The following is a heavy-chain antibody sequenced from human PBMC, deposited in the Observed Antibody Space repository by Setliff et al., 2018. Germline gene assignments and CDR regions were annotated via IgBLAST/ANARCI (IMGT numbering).Heavy chain of an antibody. CDR1: GYSFTNYF. V-gene: IGHV1-46*01. Sequence: SVKVSCKTSGYSFTNYFIHWVRQAPGQGLEWMGVIDPSGDTTSFAQRFQGRVSLTSDTSTTTIYMELSSLRSEDTAIYYCARGAWFGALTIGGWIDPWGQGTLVTVPS. D-gene: IGHD3-10*01. CDR3: ARGAWFGALTIGGWIDP. CDR2: IDPSGDTT. J-gene: IGHJ5*02.